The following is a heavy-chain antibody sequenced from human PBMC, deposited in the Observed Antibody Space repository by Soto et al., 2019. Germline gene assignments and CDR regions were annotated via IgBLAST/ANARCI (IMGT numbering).Heavy chain of an antibody. V-gene: IGHV3-30*18. D-gene: IGHD4-17*01. J-gene: IGHJ6*02. Sequence: QVQLVESGGGVVPPGTSLRLSCAASGFTFSTYGMHWVRQTPGKGLEWVALISYDGTNKYYADSVKGRFTISRDNSKISLYLQMNSLSAEDTAVYYCAKDLQAYGDYDYYCYGLDVWGQGTTVSVSS. CDR3: AKDLQAYGDYDYYCYGLDV. CDR1: GFTFSTYG. CDR2: ISYDGTNK.